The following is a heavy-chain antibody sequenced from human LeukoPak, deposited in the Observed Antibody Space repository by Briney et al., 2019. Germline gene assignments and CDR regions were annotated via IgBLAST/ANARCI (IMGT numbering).Heavy chain of an antibody. CDR1: GFPFSTYG. Sequence: GGSLRLSCAASGFPFSTYGMHWVRQAPGKGLEWVAFIRYDGNNKYYADSVKGRFTISRDNSKNTLYLQMNSLRAEDTAVYYGAKESGRRSWDGSFDYGARGPRVTAPS. CDR3: AKESGRRSWDGSFDY. CDR2: IRYDGNNK. J-gene: IGHJ4*02. D-gene: IGHD1-26*01. V-gene: IGHV3-30*02.